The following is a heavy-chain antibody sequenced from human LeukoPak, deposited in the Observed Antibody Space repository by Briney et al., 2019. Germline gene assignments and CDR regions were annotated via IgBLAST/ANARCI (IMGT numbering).Heavy chain of an antibody. D-gene: IGHD6-13*01. Sequence: ASVKVSCKASGGTFSSYAISWVRQAPGQGLEWMGGIIPIFGSANYAQRFQGRVTITADESTSTAYMEVSSLRSEDTAVYYCARSRRCSSCIGPGYNWFDPWGQGTLVTVSS. J-gene: IGHJ5*02. CDR1: GGTFSSYA. CDR2: IIPIFGSA. CDR3: ARSRRCSSCIGPGYNWFDP. V-gene: IGHV1-69*13.